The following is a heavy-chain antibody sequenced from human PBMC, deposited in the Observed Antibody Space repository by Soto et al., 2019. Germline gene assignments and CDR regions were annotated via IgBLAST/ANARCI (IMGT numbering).Heavy chain of an antibody. J-gene: IGHJ6*02. CDR3: ARGGYSSTWSNLLDRSGLDV. Sequence: QVQLVQSGAEAKKPGSSVKVSCKTSGGTFSSYAINWVRQAPGQGLEWMGGIVPLFRTTNYAQKFQGRVTLTADTSTYTVYMELSELRSGDTAVYYCARGGYSSTWSNLLDRSGLDVWGQGTTVTVSS. V-gene: IGHV1-69*06. CDR2: IVPLFRTT. CDR1: GGTFSSYA. D-gene: IGHD6-13*01.